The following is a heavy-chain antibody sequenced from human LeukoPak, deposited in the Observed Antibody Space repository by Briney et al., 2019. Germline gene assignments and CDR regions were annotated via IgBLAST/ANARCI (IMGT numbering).Heavy chain of an antibody. D-gene: IGHD3-16*01. CDR3: TTQGFVGGSRTFFDY. CDR2: IKSKSDGGTT. V-gene: IGHV3-15*01. CDR1: GFTVTNAW. Sequence: GGSLRLSCVASGFTVTNAWMSWVRQAPGKGPERVGRIKSKSDGGTTDNDAPVKGRFIISREDTKNTMYLQMNSLRIEDKAADYCTTQGFVGGSRTFFDYWGQGTLVTVSS. J-gene: IGHJ4*02.